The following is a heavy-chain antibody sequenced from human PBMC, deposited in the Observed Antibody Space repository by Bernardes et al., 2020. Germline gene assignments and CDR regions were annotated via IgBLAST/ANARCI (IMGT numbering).Heavy chain of an antibody. V-gene: IGHV1-8*01. CDR3: ACTYYDFWSGYQYYFDY. CDR1: GYTFPSYD. D-gene: IGHD3-3*01. Sequence: ASVKVSCKASGYTFPSYDINWVRQATGHGLEWMGWMDPHSRNTGYAQKVQGRVTMTRNTSISTAYMELSSLRSEDTAVYYCACTYYDFWSGYQYYFDYWGQGTLVTVSS. J-gene: IGHJ4*02. CDR2: MDPHSRNT.